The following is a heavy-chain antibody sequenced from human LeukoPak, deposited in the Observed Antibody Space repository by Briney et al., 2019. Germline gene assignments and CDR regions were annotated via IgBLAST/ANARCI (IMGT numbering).Heavy chain of an antibody. CDR1: GFTFSSYA. D-gene: IGHD3-16*01. CDR2: ISGGSVST. Sequence: GGSLRLSCAASGFTFSSYAMSWVRQAPGKGLEWVSVISGGSVSTNYADSVKGRFPISRDNSKNTLYLQMNSPTAEDTAVYYCAKSKIMGRAGAYDYWGQGTLVTVSS. V-gene: IGHV3-23*01. J-gene: IGHJ4*02. CDR3: AKSKIMGRAGAYDY.